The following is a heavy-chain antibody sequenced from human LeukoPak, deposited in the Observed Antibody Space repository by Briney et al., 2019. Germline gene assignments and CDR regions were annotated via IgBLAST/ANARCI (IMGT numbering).Heavy chain of an antibody. CDR3: SRGLTESGAKYYSDH. CDR1: GFKFGDYA. V-gene: IGHV3-49*04. CDR2: IRSRLYGGAA. Sequence: GGSLRLSCTGSGFKFGDYAMSWVRQAPGKGLEWVGLIRSRLYGGAAEYGASVNGRFTVSRDDSQRIAYLQMNSLKTDDTAVYYCSRGLTESGAKYYSDHWGQGTLVTVSS. D-gene: IGHD4/OR15-4a*01. J-gene: IGHJ4*02.